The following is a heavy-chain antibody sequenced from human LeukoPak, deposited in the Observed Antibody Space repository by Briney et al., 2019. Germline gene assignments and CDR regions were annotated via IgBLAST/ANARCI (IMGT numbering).Heavy chain of an antibody. V-gene: IGHV3-72*01. CDR3: ARGGSYYASYFDY. D-gene: IGHD1-26*01. J-gene: IGHJ4*02. Sequence: GGSLRLSCAASGFTFSSYAMSWVRQAPGKGLEWVGRTRNKANSYTTEYAASVKGRFTISRDDSKNSLYLQMNSLKTEDTAVYYCARGGSYYASYFDYWGQGTLVTVSS. CDR2: TRNKANSYTT. CDR1: GFTFSSYA.